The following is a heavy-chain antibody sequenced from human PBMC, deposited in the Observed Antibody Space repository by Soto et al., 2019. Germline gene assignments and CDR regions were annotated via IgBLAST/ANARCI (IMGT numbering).Heavy chain of an antibody. CDR2: ISYDGSNK. D-gene: IGHD6-13*01. CDR1: GFTFSSYA. J-gene: IGHJ6*03. Sequence: PGGSLRLSCAASGFTFSSYAMHWVRQAPGKGLEWVAVISYDGSNKYYADSVKGRFTISRDNSKNTLYLQMNSLRAEDTAVYYCARGGAAAGTYYHCMDVWGKGTTVTVSS. CDR3: ARGGAAAGTYYHCMDV. V-gene: IGHV3-30-3*01.